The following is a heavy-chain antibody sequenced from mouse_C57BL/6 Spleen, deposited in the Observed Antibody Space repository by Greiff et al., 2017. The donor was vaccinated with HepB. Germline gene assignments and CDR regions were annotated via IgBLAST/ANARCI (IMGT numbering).Heavy chain of an antibody. V-gene: IGHV1-22*01. CDR1: GYTFTDYN. D-gene: IGHD2-5*01. CDR2: INPNNGGT. CDR3: ARSTIVRYAMDY. J-gene: IGHJ4*01. Sequence: VQLQHSGPELVKPGASVKMSCKASGYTFTDYNMHWVKQSHGKSLEWIGYINPNNGGTSYNQKFKGKATLTVNKSSSTAYMELRSLTSEDSAVYYCARSTIVRYAMDYWGQGTSVTVSS.